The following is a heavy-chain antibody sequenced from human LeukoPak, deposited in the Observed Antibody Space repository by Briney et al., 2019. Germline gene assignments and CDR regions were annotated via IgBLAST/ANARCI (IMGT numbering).Heavy chain of an antibody. Sequence: PGGSLRLSCAAYGFDVSNHYLNWVRQAPGKGLEWVSIIQSAGNTYYADSVKGRFTISRDDSKNTLYLQMNSLRAEDTAVYYCAKGPRALEHSTQRFDNWGQGTLVAVSS. CDR2: IQSAGNT. CDR1: GFDVSNHY. CDR3: AKGPRALEHSTQRFDN. J-gene: IGHJ4*02. V-gene: IGHV3-53*01. D-gene: IGHD1/OR15-1a*01.